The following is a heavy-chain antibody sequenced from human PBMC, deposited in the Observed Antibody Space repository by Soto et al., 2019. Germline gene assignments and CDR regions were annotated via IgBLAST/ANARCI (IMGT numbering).Heavy chain of an antibody. CDR3: ARHLGSGSYYFDY. J-gene: IGHJ4*02. V-gene: IGHV4-59*08. D-gene: IGHD1-26*01. Sequence: SETLSLTCTVSGGSISSYYWSWIRQPPGKGLEWIGYIYYSGSTNYNPSLKSRVTISVDTSKNQFSRKLSSVTAADTAVYYCARHLGSGSYYFDYWGQGTLVTVSS. CDR1: GGSISSYY. CDR2: IYYSGST.